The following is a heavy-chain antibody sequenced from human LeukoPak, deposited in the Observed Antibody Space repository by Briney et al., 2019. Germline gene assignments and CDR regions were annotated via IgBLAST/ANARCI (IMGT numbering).Heavy chain of an antibody. CDR2: ISYSGGST. CDR1: GFTFSSYA. V-gene: IGHV3-23*01. J-gene: IGHJ4*02. Sequence: PGGSLRLSCAASGFTFSSYAMSWVRQAPGKGLEWVSVISYSGGSTYYTDSVKGRFTISRDSSKNTLYLQMNSLRVEDTAVYYCAKNRDDRCYSVLDYWGQGTLVSVSS. CDR3: AKNRDDRCYSVLDY. D-gene: IGHD2-15*01.